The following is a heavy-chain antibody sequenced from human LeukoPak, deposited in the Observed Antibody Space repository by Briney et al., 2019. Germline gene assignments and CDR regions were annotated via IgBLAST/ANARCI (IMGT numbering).Heavy chain of an antibody. Sequence: SETLSLTCTVSGGSINGYYWSWIRQPPGKGLEWIGNIYTSGSTNYNPSLKSRVTISVGTSKNQFSLKLSSVTAADRAVYYCARRPSSGWFDFWGQGILVTVSS. CDR1: GGSINGYY. D-gene: IGHD6-19*01. CDR2: IYTSGST. CDR3: ARRPSSGWFDF. J-gene: IGHJ4*02. V-gene: IGHV4-4*09.